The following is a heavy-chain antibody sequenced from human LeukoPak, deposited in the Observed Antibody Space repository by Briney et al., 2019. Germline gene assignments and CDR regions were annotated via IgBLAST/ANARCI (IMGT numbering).Heavy chain of an antibody. CDR3: AKHVTIFGVAPQDWFDP. V-gene: IGHV3-23*01. CDR2: ISGSGGST. CDR1: GFTFSSYA. J-gene: IGHJ5*02. D-gene: IGHD3-3*01. Sequence: GGSLRLSCAASGFTFSSYAMSWVRQAPGKGLEWVSAISGSGGSTYYADSVKGRFTISRDNSKNTLYLQMNSLRAEDTAVYYCAKHVTIFGVAPQDWFDPWGQGTLVTVSS.